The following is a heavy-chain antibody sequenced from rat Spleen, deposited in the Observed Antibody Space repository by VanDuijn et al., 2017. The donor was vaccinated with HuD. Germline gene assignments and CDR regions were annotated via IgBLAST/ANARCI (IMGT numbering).Heavy chain of an antibody. D-gene: IGHD4-6*01. V-gene: IGHV5-27*01. CDR2: ISMSGYTT. CDR1: RFTFSDYY. J-gene: IGHJ2*01. CDR3: TTDVSFGY. Sequence: EVQLVESDGGLVQPGRSLKLSCAASRFTFSDYYMAWVRQAPTKGLEWVASISMSGYTTYYRDSVKGRFTISRDNAESTLSLHMDRLRSEDTATYYGTTDVSFGYWGQGVMVTVSS.